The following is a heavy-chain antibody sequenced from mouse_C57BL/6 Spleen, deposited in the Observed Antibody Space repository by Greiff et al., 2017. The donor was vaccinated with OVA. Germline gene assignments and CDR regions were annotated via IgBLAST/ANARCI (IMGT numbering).Heavy chain of an antibody. V-gene: IGHV1-82*01. D-gene: IGHD2-4*01. Sequence: VKLMESGPELVKPGASVKISCKASGYAFSSSWMNWVKQRPGKGLEWIGRIYPGDGDTNYNGKFKGKATLTADKSSSTAYMQLSSLTSEDSAVYFCARKNYDGGFDYWGQGTTLTVSS. J-gene: IGHJ2*01. CDR2: IYPGDGDT. CDR3: ARKNYDGGFDY. CDR1: GYAFSSSW.